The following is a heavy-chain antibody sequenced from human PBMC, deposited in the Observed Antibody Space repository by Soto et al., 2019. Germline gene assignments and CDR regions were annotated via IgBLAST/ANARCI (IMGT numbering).Heavy chain of an antibody. CDR1: GYSFSSYG. CDR2: INTYNGNR. Sequence: QVQLVQSGAELRKPGASVKVSCKASGYSFSSYGINWVRQAPGQGLEWMGWINTYNGNRNYAQKFEDRVTMTTATSTNSDYTALRSLTSDDTAISYCSRDRLRGYDSSGFYSWGQGNLVTVSS. CDR3: SRDRLRGYDSSGFYS. J-gene: IGHJ4*02. V-gene: IGHV1-18*01. D-gene: IGHD3-22*01.